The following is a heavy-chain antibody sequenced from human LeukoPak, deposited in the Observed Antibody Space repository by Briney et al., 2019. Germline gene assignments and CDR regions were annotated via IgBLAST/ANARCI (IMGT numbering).Heavy chain of an antibody. V-gene: IGHV3-23*01. CDR2: ISGSGGST. J-gene: IGHJ6*02. D-gene: IGHD3-22*01. Sequence: GGSLRLSCAASGFTFSSYAMSWVRQAPGKGLEWVSAISGSGGSTYYADSVKGRFTISRDNSKNTLYLQMNSLRAEDTAVYYCAKVPSDSSGYYRYYYYYYGMDVWGRGTTVTVSS. CDR1: GFTFSSYA. CDR3: AKVPSDSSGYYRYYYYYYGMDV.